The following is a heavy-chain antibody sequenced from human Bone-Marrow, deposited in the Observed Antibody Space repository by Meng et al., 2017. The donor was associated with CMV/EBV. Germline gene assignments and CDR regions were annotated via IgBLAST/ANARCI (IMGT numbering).Heavy chain of an antibody. D-gene: IGHD4-17*01. CDR3: ARETTVMWGFDY. V-gene: IGHV4-61*01. Sequence: GSLRLSCTVSGGSVSSGSYNWSWLRQPPGKGLEWIGYIYYSGSTNYNPSLKSRVTISVDTSKNQFSLKLSSVTAADTAVYYCARETTVMWGFDYWGQGTLVTVSS. J-gene: IGHJ4*02. CDR2: IYYSGST. CDR1: GGSVSSGSYN.